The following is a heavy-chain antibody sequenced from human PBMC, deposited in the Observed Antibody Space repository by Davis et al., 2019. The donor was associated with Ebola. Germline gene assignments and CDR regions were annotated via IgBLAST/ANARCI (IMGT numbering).Heavy chain of an antibody. CDR1: GYSFTSYW. CDR2: IDPSDSYT. V-gene: IGHV5-10-1*01. CDR3: ARHCSSTSCAHAPYYYYGMDV. Sequence: GESLKISCKGSGYSFTSYWISWVRQMPGKGLEWMGRIDPSDSYTNYSPSFQGHVTISADKSISTAYLQWSSLKASDTAMYYCARHCSSTSCAHAPYYYYGMDVWGQGTMVTVSS. J-gene: IGHJ6*02. D-gene: IGHD2-2*01.